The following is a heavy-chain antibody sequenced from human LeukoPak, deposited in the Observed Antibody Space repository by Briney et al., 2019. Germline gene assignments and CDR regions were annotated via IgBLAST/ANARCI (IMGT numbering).Heavy chain of an antibody. CDR2: INPNSGGT. Sequence: GASVKVSCKASGYTFTSYDINWVRQATGQGLEWMGWINPNSGGTNYAQKFQGRVTMTRDTSISTAYMELSRLRSDDTAVYYCARIDSSGYLDAFDIWGQGTMVTVSS. D-gene: IGHD3-22*01. CDR3: ARIDSSGYLDAFDI. V-gene: IGHV1-2*02. J-gene: IGHJ3*02. CDR1: GYTFTSYD.